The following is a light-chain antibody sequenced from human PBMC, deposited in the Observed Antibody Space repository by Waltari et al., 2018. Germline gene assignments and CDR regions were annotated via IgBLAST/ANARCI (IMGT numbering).Light chain of an antibody. CDR3: QQYYSTPPS. CDR2: WAS. Sequence: DIVMTQSPDSLAVSLGGRATIDCKPSQSILSSSNNKNYLAWYQRKPGQPPELLIYWASTRESGVPDRFSGSGSGTDFTLTISSLQAEDVAGYYCQQYYSTPPSFGGGTKVEIK. CDR1: QSILSSSNNKNY. J-gene: IGKJ4*01. V-gene: IGKV4-1*01.